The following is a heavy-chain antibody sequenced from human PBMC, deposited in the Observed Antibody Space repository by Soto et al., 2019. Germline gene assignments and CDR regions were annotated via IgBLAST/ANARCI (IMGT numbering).Heavy chain of an antibody. CDR2: ISSSSSYI. J-gene: IGHJ4*02. V-gene: IGHV3-21*01. CDR1: GFTFSSYS. D-gene: IGHD3-10*01. Sequence: EVQLVESGGGLVKPGGSLRLSCAASGFTFSSYSMNWVRQAPGKGLEWVSSISSSSSYIYYADSVKGRFTISRDNAKNSLYLQMNSLRAEDTAVYYCARVGTYYYGSRSKSFDYWGQGTLVTVSS. CDR3: ARVGTYYYGSRSKSFDY.